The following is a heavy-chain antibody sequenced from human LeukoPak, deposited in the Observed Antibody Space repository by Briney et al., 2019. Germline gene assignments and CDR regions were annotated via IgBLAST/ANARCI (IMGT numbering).Heavy chain of an antibody. CDR1: GFTFSSYG. CDR3: ARWELRRDGIDY. J-gene: IGHJ4*02. V-gene: IGHV3-23*01. CDR2: ISGSGGST. Sequence: GGSLRLSCAASGFTFSSYGMSWVRQAPGKGLEWVSAISGSGGSTYYADSVKGRFTISRDNSKNTLYLQMNSLRAEDTAVYYCARWELRRDGIDYWGQGTLVTVSS. D-gene: IGHD1-26*01.